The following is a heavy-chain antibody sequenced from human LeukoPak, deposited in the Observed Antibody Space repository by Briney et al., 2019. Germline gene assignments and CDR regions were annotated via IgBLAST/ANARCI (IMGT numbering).Heavy chain of an antibody. CDR1: GFTFSSYA. Sequence: GRSLRLSCAASGFTFSSYAMSWVRQAAGKGLEWVSAISGSGGSTYYADSVKGRFTISRDNAKNSLYLQMNSLRAEDTAVYYCAELGITMIGGVWGKGTTVTISS. V-gene: IGHV3-23*01. CDR2: ISGSGGST. J-gene: IGHJ6*04. D-gene: IGHD3-10*02. CDR3: AELGITMIGGV.